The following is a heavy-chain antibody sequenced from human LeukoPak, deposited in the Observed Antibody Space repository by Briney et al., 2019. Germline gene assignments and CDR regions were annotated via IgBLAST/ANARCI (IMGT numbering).Heavy chain of an antibody. V-gene: IGHV4-34*01. J-gene: IGHJ4*02. D-gene: IGHD6-6*01. Sequence: SETLSLTCAVFGGSFSGYYWNWIRQPPGKGLEWIGQINPSRNTNYNPSLKSRVTISVDTSKNQFSLKLSSVTAADTAVYYCARVVREQLVIEGWYFDYWGQGTLVTVSS. CDR3: ARVVREQLVIEGWYFDY. CDR2: INPSRNT. CDR1: GGSFSGYY.